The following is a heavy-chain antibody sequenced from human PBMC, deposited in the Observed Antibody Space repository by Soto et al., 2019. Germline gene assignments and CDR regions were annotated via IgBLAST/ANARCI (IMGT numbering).Heavy chain of an antibody. CDR1: GFTVSSNY. V-gene: IGHV3-53*04. Sequence: EVQLVESGGGLVQPGGSLRLSCAASGFTVSSNYMSWVRQAPGKGLAWVSVIYSGGRTYYADSVKGRFTISRNNSKNTLYLQMNRLSAEDTAVYYYARGGGYCSGGSCSLGYFDYWGQGTLVTVSS. D-gene: IGHD2-15*01. CDR2: IYSGGRT. J-gene: IGHJ4*02. CDR3: ARGGGYCSGGSCSLGYFDY.